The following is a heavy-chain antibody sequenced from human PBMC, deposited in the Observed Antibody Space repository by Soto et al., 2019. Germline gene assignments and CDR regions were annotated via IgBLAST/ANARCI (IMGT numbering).Heavy chain of an antibody. V-gene: IGHV1-18*01. CDR3: ATRSPAFDP. J-gene: IGHJ5*02. D-gene: IGHD3-3*02. Sequence: ASVKVSCKTSGYTFTSFGISWVRQAPGQGLEWMGWITTDKGKTNYAQKFQGRVTMTTDTSTSTAYMELRSLRSDDTAVYYCATRSPAFDPWGQGTLVTVSS. CDR2: ITTDKGKT. CDR1: GYTFTSFG.